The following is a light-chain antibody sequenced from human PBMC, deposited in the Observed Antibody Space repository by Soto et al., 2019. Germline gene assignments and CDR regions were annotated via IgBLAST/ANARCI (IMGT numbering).Light chain of an antibody. Sequence: QSALTQPPSASGSPGQSVTISCTGTSSDVGGYNYVSWYQQHPGKAPKLMIYGVTKRPSGVPDRFSGSKSDNTASLSVSGLQAEDEADYYCSSYGGSNSYVFGTGTKLTVL. J-gene: IGLJ1*01. CDR3: SSYGGSNSYV. CDR1: SSDVGGYNY. V-gene: IGLV2-8*01. CDR2: GVT.